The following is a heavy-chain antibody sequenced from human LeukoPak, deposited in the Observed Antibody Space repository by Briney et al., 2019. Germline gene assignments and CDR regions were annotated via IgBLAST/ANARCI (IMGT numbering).Heavy chain of an antibody. V-gene: IGHV3-30*04. Sequence: GGSLRLSCAASGFTFSSYAMHWVRQAPGKGLEWVAVISYDGSNKYYADSVKGRFTISRDNSKNTLYLQMNSLRAEDTAVYYCARAKEMATSEFDYWGQGTLVTVSS. CDR1: GFTFSSYA. D-gene: IGHD5-24*01. CDR3: ARAKEMATSEFDY. J-gene: IGHJ4*02. CDR2: ISYDGSNK.